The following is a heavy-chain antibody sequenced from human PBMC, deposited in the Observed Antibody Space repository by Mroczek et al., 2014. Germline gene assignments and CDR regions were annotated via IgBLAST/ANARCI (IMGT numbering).Heavy chain of an antibody. D-gene: IGHD2-2*01. CDR3: AHTNYCSSTSCGPIIL. V-gene: IGHV2-5*01. CDR1: GFSLSTSGVG. CDR2: IYWNDDK. Sequence: QVTLKESGPTLVKPTQTLTLTCTFSGFSLSTSGVGVGWIRQPPGKALEWLALIYWNDDKRYSPSLKSRLTITKDTSKNQVVLTMTNMDPVDTATYYCAHTNYCSSTSCGPIILWGQGTLVTVSS. J-gene: IGHJ4*02.